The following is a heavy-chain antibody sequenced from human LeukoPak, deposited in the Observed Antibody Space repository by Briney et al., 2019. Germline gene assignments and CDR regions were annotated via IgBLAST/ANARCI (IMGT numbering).Heavy chain of an antibody. Sequence: GGSLRLSCAASGFTFSTYWMHWVRQAPGKGLVWVSRINSDGSSTGYADSVKGRFTISRDNAKNTLYLQMNSLRAEDTAVYYCARDGHYGSGSLDYWGQGTLVTVSS. D-gene: IGHD3-10*01. CDR1: GFTFSTYW. J-gene: IGHJ4*02. V-gene: IGHV3-74*01. CDR3: ARDGHYGSGSLDY. CDR2: INSDGSST.